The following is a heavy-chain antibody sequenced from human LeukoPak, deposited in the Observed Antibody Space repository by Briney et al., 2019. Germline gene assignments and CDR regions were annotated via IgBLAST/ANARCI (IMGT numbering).Heavy chain of an antibody. Sequence: GGSLRLSCAASGFTFSDYYMSWIRQAPGKGLEWVSYISSSSGYTNYADSVKGRFTISRDNAKNSLYLQMNSLRAEDTAVYYCARGGCNYGSSYFDYWGQGTLVTVSS. V-gene: IGHV3-11*06. CDR1: GFTFSDYY. CDR2: ISSSSGYT. CDR3: ARGGCNYGSSYFDY. J-gene: IGHJ4*02. D-gene: IGHD5-18*01.